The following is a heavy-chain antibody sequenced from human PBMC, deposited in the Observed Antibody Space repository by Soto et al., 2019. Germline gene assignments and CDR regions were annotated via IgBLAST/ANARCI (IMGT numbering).Heavy chain of an antibody. J-gene: IGHJ5*02. CDR1: GYIFTGYY. D-gene: IGHD6-6*01. CDR3: ARSLFGSSSGGWFDP. Sequence: GASVNVSCKASGYIFTGYYLHWVRQAPGQGLEWMGWIIPNSGGTNYARKFQGRVTMTRDTSTKTAYMEMTSLTSDDTAVYYCARSLFGSSSGGWFDPWGQGTLVTVSS. V-gene: IGHV1-2*02. CDR2: IIPNSGGT.